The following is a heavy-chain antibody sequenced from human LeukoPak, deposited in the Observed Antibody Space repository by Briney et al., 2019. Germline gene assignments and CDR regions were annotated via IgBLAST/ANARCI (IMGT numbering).Heavy chain of an antibody. J-gene: IGHJ4*02. Sequence: GTSVKVSCRASGFIFTSSAVQWVRQARGQRLEWIGWIVVGSGNTNYAQKFQERVTITRDMSTSTAYMELSSLRSEDTAVYYCAAEPLYCSGGSCYLFDYWGQGTLVTVSS. V-gene: IGHV1-58*01. CDR1: GFIFTSSA. CDR3: AAEPLYCSGGSCYLFDY. D-gene: IGHD2-15*01. CDR2: IVVGSGNT.